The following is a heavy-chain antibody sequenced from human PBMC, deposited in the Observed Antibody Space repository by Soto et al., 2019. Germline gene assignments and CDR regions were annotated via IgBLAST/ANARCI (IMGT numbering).Heavy chain of an antibody. J-gene: IGHJ4*02. CDR2: IRNKANSYTT. CDR1: GFTFSDKY. Sequence: EVQLVESGGGLVQPGGSLRLSCAASGFTFSDKYMDWVRQAPGKGLEWVGRIRNKANSYTTEYAASVKGRFTISRDDSKTSLYLQKSSLKTEDTAVYYFASYWSARGGDFDYWGQGTLVTVSS. CDR3: ASYWSARGGDFDY. D-gene: IGHD2-15*01. V-gene: IGHV3-72*01.